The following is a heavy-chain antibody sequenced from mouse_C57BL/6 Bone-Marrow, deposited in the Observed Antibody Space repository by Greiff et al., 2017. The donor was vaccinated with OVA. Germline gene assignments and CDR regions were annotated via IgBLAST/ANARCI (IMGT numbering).Heavy chain of an antibody. CDR2: ISSGGDYI. J-gene: IGHJ2*01. Sequence: EVKLMESGEGLVKPGGSLKLSCAASGFTFSSYAMSWVRQTPEKRLEWVAYISSGGDYIYYADTVKGRFTISRDNARNTLYLQMSSLKSEDTAMYYCTREGYGNYFDYWGQGTTLTVSS. CDR1: GFTFSSYA. V-gene: IGHV5-9-1*02. CDR3: TREGYGNYFDY. D-gene: IGHD2-10*02.